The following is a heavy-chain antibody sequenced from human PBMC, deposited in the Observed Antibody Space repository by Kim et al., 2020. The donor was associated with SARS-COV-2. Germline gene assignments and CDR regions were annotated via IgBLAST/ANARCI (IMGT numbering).Heavy chain of an antibody. J-gene: IGHJ6*02. CDR2: ISSSSSYI. Sequence: GGSLRLSCAASGFTFSSYSMNWVRQAPGKGLEWVPSISSSSSYIYYADSVKGRFTISRDNAKNSLYLQMNSLRAEDTAVYYCARNRGSGYAYGMDVWGQETTVTVSS. CDR3: ARNRGSGYAYGMDV. V-gene: IGHV3-21*01. CDR1: GFTFSSYS. D-gene: IGHD6-25*01.